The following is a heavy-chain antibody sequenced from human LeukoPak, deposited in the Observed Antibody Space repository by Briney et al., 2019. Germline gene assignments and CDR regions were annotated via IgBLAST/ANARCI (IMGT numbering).Heavy chain of an antibody. V-gene: IGHV4-34*01. D-gene: IGHD3-10*01. CDR2: INHSGST. Sequence: SETLSLTCAVYGWTFSDYYWSWIRQPPGKGLEWIGEINHSGSTNYNPSLKSRVTISVDTSKNQFSLKLSSVTAADTSVYYCARGTYYYGSGSPLSDPWGQGTLVTVSS. J-gene: IGHJ5*02. CDR3: ARGTYYYGSGSPLSDP. CDR1: GWTFSDYY.